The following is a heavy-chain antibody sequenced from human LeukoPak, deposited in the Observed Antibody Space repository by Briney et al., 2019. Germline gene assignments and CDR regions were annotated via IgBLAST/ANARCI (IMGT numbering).Heavy chain of an antibody. CDR3: ARHAPGDIVVQIPAPTRWFDP. J-gene: IGHJ5*02. CDR2: TYYIWTT. Sequence: SETLSLTCTVSGDSVSNNNYFWGWIRQPPGKGLAWIGRTYYIWTTYYNPSVESRVTISADTSKNQLSLKLSSVTAADTAVYYCARHAPGDIVVQIPAPTRWFDPWGQGTLVTVSS. D-gene: IGHD2-15*01. CDR1: GDSVSNNNYF. V-gene: IGHV4-39*01.